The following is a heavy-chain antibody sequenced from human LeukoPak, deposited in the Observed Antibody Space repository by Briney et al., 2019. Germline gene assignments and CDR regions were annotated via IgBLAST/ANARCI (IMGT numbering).Heavy chain of an antibody. V-gene: IGHV3-7*01. Sequence: GGSLRLSCAASGFTFSSYWMSWVRQAPGKGLEWVANIKQDGGEKYYVDSVKGRFTISRDNAKNSLYLQMNSLRAEDTAVYYCARVRFVVGAAKPSYFDYWGQGTLVTVSS. D-gene: IGHD1-26*01. CDR1: GFTFSSYW. J-gene: IGHJ4*02. CDR3: ARVRFVVGAAKPSYFDY. CDR2: IKQDGGEK.